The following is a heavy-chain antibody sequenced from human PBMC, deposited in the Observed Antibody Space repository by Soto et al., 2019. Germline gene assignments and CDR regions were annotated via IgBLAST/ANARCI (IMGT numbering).Heavy chain of an antibody. J-gene: IGHJ6*02. V-gene: IGHV4-30-4*01. Sequence: SETLSLTCTVSGGSISSGDYYWSWIRQPPGKGLEWIGYIYYSGSTYYNPSLKSRVTISVDTSKNQFSLKLSSVTAADAAVYYCARADYYYYGMDVWGQGTTVTVSS. CDR1: GGSISSGDYY. CDR2: IYYSGST. CDR3: ARADYYYYGMDV.